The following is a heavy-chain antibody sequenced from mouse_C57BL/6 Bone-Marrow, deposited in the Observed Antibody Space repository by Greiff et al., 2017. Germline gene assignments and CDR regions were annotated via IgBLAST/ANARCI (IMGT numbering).Heavy chain of an antibody. D-gene: IGHD1-1*01. V-gene: IGHV1-80*01. Sequence: QVQLKESGAELVKPGASVKISCKASGYAFSSYWMNWVKQRPGTGLEWIGQIYPGDGDTNYNGKFKGKATLTADKSSSTAYMQLSSLTSEDSAVYFCARWDYYGSGGYFDYWGQGTTLTVSS. CDR1: GYAFSSYW. CDR3: ARWDYYGSGGYFDY. J-gene: IGHJ2*01. CDR2: IYPGDGDT.